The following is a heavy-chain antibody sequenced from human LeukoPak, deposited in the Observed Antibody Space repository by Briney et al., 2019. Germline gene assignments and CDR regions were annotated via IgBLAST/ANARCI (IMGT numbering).Heavy chain of an antibody. J-gene: IGHJ4*02. CDR2: ISSSGSTI. V-gene: IGHV3-48*04. D-gene: IGHD6-19*01. CDR1: GFTFSSYS. CDR3: ARDRRIAVAGYYFDY. Sequence: PGGSLRLSCAASGFTFSSYSMNWVRQAPGKGLEWVSYISSSGSTIYYADSVKGRFTISRDNAKNSLYLQMNSLRAEDTAVYYCARDRRIAVAGYYFDYWGQGTLVTVSS.